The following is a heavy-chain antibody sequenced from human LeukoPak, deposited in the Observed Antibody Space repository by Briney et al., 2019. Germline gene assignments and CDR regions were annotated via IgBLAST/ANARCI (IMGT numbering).Heavy chain of an antibody. CDR3: ARVTSRLGWFDP. Sequence: SETLSLTCTVSGYSISSGYYWGWIRQPPGKRLEWIGSISHSGSTYYNPSLKSRVTISVDTSKNQFSLKLRSVTAADTAVYYCARVTSRLGWFDPWGQGTLVTVSS. CDR2: ISHSGST. J-gene: IGHJ5*02. CDR1: GYSISSGYY. V-gene: IGHV4-38-2*02. D-gene: IGHD1-14*01.